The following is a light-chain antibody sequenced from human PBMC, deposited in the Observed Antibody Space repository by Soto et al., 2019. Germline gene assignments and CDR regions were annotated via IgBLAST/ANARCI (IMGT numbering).Light chain of an antibody. CDR3: SFYTGTYTFV. V-gene: IGLV2-18*01. J-gene: IGLJ1*01. Sequence: QSVLTQPPSVSGSPGQSVTISCTGTRSDVGSYNRVSWYQQPPGKAPKLLIYEVNNRPWGVPDRFSGSKSGNTASLTISGFPAADEADYYCSFYTGTYTFVCGTGTRVTVL. CDR2: EVN. CDR1: RSDVGSYNR.